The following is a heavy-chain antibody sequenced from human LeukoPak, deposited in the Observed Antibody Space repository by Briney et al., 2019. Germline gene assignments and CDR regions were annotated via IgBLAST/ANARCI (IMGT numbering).Heavy chain of an antibody. D-gene: IGHD5-12*01. Sequence: ASVKVSCKASGYTFSSYYMHWVRQAPGQGLEWMGVINPSGGTTTYAQKFQGRVTMTGDTSISTAYMELSRLRSDDTAVYYCARGNSGYDSKPAGYWGQGTLVTVSS. CDR1: GYTFSSYY. J-gene: IGHJ4*02. V-gene: IGHV1-46*01. CDR3: ARGNSGYDSKPAGY. CDR2: INPSGGTT.